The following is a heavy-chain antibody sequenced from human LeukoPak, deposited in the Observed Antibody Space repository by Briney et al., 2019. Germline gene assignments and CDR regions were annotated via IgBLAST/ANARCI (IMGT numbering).Heavy chain of an antibody. CDR1: GFTFSDYY. J-gene: IGHJ3*02. V-gene: IGHV3-11*01. D-gene: IGHD3-9*01. CDR3: ARGGYDILTGYYKIWGAFDI. CDR2: ISSSGSTI. Sequence: GGSLRLSCAAPGFTFSDYYMSWIRQAPGKGLEWVSYISSSGSTIYYADSVKGRFTISRDNAKNSLYLQMNSLRAEDTAVYYCARGGYDILTGYYKIWGAFDIWGQGTMVTVSS.